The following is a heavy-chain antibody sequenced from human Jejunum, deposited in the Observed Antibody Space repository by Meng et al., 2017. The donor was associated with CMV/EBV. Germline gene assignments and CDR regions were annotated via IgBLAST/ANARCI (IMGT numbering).Heavy chain of an antibody. CDR2: IYYTGGT. J-gene: IGHJ4*02. CDR3: ARLFGYSYGAIDY. Sequence: VAGGSISNVVYDWGWIRQTPGKGLEWIGSIYYTGGTHYSPSLKSRVTISLDTSKNHLSLMLSSVTAADTAVYYCARLFGYSYGAIDYWGQGTLVTVSS. CDR1: GGSISNVVYD. V-gene: IGHV4-39*02. D-gene: IGHD5-18*01.